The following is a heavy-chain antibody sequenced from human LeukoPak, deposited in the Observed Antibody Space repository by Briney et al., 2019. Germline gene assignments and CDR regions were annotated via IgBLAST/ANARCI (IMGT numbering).Heavy chain of an antibody. CDR1: GYTFTSYD. CDR2: MNPNSGNT. V-gene: IGHV1-8*01. J-gene: IGHJ5*02. D-gene: IGHD3-9*01. Sequence: ASVKVSCKASGYTFTSYDINWVRQATGQGLEWMGWMNPNSGNTGYAQKFQGRVTMTRNTSISTAYMELSSLRSEDTAVYYCARGRKELRYFDWLEVPNWFDPWGQGTLVTVSS. CDR3: ARGRKELRYFDWLEVPNWFDP.